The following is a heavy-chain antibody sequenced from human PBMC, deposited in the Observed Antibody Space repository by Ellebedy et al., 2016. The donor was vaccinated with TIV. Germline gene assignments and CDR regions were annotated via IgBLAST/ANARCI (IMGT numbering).Heavy chain of an antibody. J-gene: IGHJ4*02. V-gene: IGHV4-59*01. Sequence: MPSETLSLTCTVSGASISTFYWSWIRQPPGKGLEWIGYIYNSGSTNYNPSLKSRVTISVDTSKTQFSLKMSSVTAADTAVYFCARGPKGSYFDSWGQGTLVTVSS. CDR2: IYNSGST. CDR1: GASISTFY. CDR3: ARGPKGSYFDS.